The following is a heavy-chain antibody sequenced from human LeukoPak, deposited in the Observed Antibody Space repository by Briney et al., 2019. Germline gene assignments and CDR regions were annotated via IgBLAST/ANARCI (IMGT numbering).Heavy chain of an antibody. CDR3: AIDPNWGTHS. V-gene: IGHV3-23*01. D-gene: IGHD7-27*01. CDR2: IGNNGGGI. Sequence: PGGSLRLSCAASGFTFSTCTMYWVRHPPGKRLEWVSIIGNNGGGIHYADSVEGRFTISRDNFKNALYLQMNSLRVEDTAVYYCAIDPNWGTHSWGQGVLVTVSS. J-gene: IGHJ4*02. CDR1: GFTFSTCT.